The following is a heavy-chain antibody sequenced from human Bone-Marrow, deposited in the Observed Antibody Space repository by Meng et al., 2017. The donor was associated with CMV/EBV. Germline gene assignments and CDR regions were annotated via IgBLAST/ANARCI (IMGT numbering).Heavy chain of an antibody. CDR2: IIPILGIA. J-gene: IGHJ4*02. D-gene: IGHD1-26*01. CDR3: ARDSSGSYYGH. V-gene: IGHV1-69*04. CDR1: GGTFSSYT. Sequence: SVKVSCKASGGTFSSYTISWVRQAPGQGLEWMGRIIPILGIANYAQKFQGRVTITADKSTSTAYMELSSLRSEDTAVYYCARDSSGSYYGHWGQGTRVTVYS.